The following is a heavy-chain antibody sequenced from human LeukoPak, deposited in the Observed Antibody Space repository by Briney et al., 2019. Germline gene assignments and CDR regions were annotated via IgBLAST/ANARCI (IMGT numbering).Heavy chain of an antibody. CDR1: GFTFSSYG. CDR2: ISGSGGST. Sequence: GGSLRLSCAASGFTFSSYGMSWVRQAPGKGLEWDSAISGSGGSTYYADSVKGRFTISRDNSKNTLYLQMNSLRAEDTAVYYCAKTAPIRGYSSSWPLGYWGQGTLVTVSS. J-gene: IGHJ4*02. CDR3: AKTAPIRGYSSSWPLGY. D-gene: IGHD6-13*01. V-gene: IGHV3-23*01.